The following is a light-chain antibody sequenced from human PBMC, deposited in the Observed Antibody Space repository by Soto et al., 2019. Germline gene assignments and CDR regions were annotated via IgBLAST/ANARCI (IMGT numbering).Light chain of an antibody. V-gene: IGKV3-20*01. CDR2: DAS. Sequence: EIVLTQSPGTLSLSPGERATLSCRASQSVGRNYLAWYQQKPGQAPGLLIYDASNRATGIPDRFSGSGSGTDFTLTISRLQPEDFAVYYCQQYASSPITFGQGTRLEIK. J-gene: IGKJ5*01. CDR3: QQYASSPIT. CDR1: QSVGRNY.